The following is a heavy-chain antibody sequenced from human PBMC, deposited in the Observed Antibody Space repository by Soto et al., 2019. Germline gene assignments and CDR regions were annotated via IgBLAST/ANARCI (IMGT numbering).Heavy chain of an antibody. CDR2: ISYDGSNK. J-gene: IGHJ4*02. Sequence: QVQLVQSGAEVKKPGASVKVSCKASGYTFTSYYMHWVRQAPGKGLEWVAVISYDGSNKYYADSVKGRFTISRDNSKNTLYLQMNSLRAEDTAVYYCARDKDYGDPRLDYWGQGTLVTVSS. V-gene: IGHV3-30-3*01. D-gene: IGHD4-17*01. CDR1: GYTFTSYY. CDR3: ARDKDYGDPRLDY.